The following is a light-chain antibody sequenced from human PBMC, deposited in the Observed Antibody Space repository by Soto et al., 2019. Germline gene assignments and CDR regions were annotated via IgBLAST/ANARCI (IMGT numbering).Light chain of an antibody. CDR1: SSDVGGYNY. CDR2: EVN. Sequence: QSALTQPPPASGSPGQSVTISCTGTSSDVGGYNYVSWYQQHPGKAPKLIIYEVNKWPSGVPDRFSGSKSGNTASLTVSGLQAEDEADYYCSSYAGSNNMIFGGGTKVTVL. V-gene: IGLV2-8*01. CDR3: SSYAGSNNMI. J-gene: IGLJ2*01.